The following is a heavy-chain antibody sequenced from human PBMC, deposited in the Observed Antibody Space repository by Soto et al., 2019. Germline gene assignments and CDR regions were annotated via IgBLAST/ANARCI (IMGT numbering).Heavy chain of an antibody. J-gene: IGHJ4*02. CDR1: GFSFSSSA. V-gene: IGHV3-23*01. CDR3: ARAGGARACDWPYFDS. CDR2: ISGSGGAT. Sequence: RGALRLSSEASGFSFSSSARNWVRQAPGEGLEWISVISGSGGATYFADSVRGRFTISRDNSKNTLYRQMNSLKGDDTGIYYCARAGGARACDWPYFDSWGQGTPVTVS. D-gene: IGHD2-21*02.